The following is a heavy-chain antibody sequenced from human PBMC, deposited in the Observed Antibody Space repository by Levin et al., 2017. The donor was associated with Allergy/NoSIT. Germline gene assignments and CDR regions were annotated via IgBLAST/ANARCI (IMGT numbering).Heavy chain of an antibody. V-gene: IGHV1-2*02. CDR2: IDPNTGGT. Sequence: GASVKVSCKASGYTLTGYYIHWVRQAPGQGLEWMGWIDPNTGGTHYAQKFQDRVTMTRDTSISTAYMELSRLRSDDTAVYYCARGGQPYYYYYIDVWGKGTTVTVSS. CDR3: ARGGQPYYYYYIDV. CDR1: GYTLTGYY. J-gene: IGHJ6*03. D-gene: IGHD3-10*01.